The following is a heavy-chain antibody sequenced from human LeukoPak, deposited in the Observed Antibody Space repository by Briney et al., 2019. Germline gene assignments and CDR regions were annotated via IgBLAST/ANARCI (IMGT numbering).Heavy chain of an antibody. CDR1: NGSISSASDF. J-gene: IGHJ5*02. CDR3: AREMIVVEITEGGWFDP. D-gene: IGHD3-22*01. Sequence: SETLSLTCTVSNGSISSASDFWVWIRQPPGKGLEWIGTIYYSGSTYYNPSLESRVTISIDTSKNQFSLKLSSVTAADTAVYYCAREMIVVEITEGGWFDPWGQGTLVTVSS. V-gene: IGHV4-39*07. CDR2: IYYSGST.